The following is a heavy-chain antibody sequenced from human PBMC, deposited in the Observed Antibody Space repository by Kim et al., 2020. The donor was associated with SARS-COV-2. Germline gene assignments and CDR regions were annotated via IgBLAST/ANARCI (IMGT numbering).Heavy chain of an antibody. Sequence: ASVKVSCKASGYTFTSYAMNWVRQAPGQGLEWMGWINTNTGNPTYAQGFTGRFVFSLDTSVSTAYLQISSLKAEDTAVYYCARDYQSRYYYYYMDVWGKGTPVTVSS. J-gene: IGHJ6*03. CDR2: INTNTGNP. V-gene: IGHV7-4-1*02. CDR3: ARDYQSRYYYYYMDV. D-gene: IGHD2-2*01. CDR1: GYTFTSYA.